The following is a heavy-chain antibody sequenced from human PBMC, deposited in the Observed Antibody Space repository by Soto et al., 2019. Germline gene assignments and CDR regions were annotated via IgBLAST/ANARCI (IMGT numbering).Heavy chain of an antibody. CDR1: GGTFSSYA. J-gene: IGHJ6*02. CDR3: ARGLGDDYVWGSYRYYYYYGMDV. V-gene: IGHV1-69*01. CDR2: IIPIFGTA. Sequence: QVQLVQSGAEVKKPGSSVKVSCKASGGTFSSYAISWVRQAPGQGLEWMGGIIPIFGTANYAQKFQGRVTITADESTSTAYMELSSLRSEETAVYYCARGLGDDYVWGSYRYYYYYGMDVWGQGTTVTVSS. D-gene: IGHD3-16*02.